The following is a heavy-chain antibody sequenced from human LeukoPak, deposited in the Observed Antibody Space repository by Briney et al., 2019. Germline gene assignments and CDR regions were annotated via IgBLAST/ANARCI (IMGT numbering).Heavy chain of an antibody. D-gene: IGHD2-8*01. J-gene: IGHJ3*02. V-gene: IGHV4-38-2*01. CDR1: GYSITSGYY. Sequence: SETLSLTCAVSGYSITSGYYWCWIRQRPGKGLEWIGSIYHSGSTYYNPSLKSRVTISVDTSKNQFSLKLSSVTAADTAVYYCAGIPDVLMVYAHAFDIWGQGTMVTVSS. CDR3: AGIPDVLMVYAHAFDI. CDR2: IYHSGST.